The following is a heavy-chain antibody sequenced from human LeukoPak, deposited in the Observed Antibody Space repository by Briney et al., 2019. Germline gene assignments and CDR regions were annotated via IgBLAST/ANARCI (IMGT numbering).Heavy chain of an antibody. CDR3: ARVRYCSSTSCYTRFDY. Sequence: ASVKVSCKASGYTFTGYYMHWVRQAPGQGLEWMGWINPNSGGTNYAQKFQGRVTMTRDTSISTAYMELSRLRSDDTAVYYCARVRYCSSTSCYTRFDYWGQGTLVTVSS. J-gene: IGHJ4*02. CDR2: INPNSGGT. D-gene: IGHD2-2*02. CDR1: GYTFTGYY. V-gene: IGHV1-2*02.